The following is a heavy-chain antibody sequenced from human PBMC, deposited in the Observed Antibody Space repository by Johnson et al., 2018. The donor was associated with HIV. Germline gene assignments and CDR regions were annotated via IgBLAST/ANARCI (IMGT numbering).Heavy chain of an antibody. CDR1: GFTFNNAW. V-gene: IGHV3-66*01. CDR3: ASSSLAWGVDAFDI. J-gene: IGHJ3*02. Sequence: VPLVESGGGLVQPGGSLRLSCAASGFTFNNAWMSWVRQAPGKGLEWVSVIYSGGSTSYADSVKGRFTISRENAKNSLCLQMNSLGVEDTAVYYCASSSLAWGVDAFDIWGQGTKVTVSS. CDR2: IYSGGST. D-gene: IGHD3-10*01.